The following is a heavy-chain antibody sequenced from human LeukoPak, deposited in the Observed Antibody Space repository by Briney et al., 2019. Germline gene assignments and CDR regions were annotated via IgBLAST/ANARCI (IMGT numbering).Heavy chain of an antibody. Sequence: GGSLRLSCAASGFTFSSYEMNWVRQAPGKGLEWVSYISSSGSTIYYADSVKGRFTISRDNSKNTLYLQMNSLRAEDTAVYYCAKDRVAAMVTEFGYWGQGTLVTVSS. CDR3: AKDRVAAMVTEFGY. V-gene: IGHV3-48*03. CDR2: ISSSGSTI. CDR1: GFTFSSYE. J-gene: IGHJ4*02. D-gene: IGHD5-18*01.